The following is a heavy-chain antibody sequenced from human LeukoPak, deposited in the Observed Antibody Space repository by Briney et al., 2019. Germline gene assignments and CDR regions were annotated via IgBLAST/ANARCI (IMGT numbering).Heavy chain of an antibody. Sequence: SETLSLTCAVYGGSFSGYYWSWIRQPPGKGLEWIGRIYTSGSTNYNPSLKSRVTISVDTSKNQFSLKLSSVTAADTAVYYCARVPRGVRDYNWFDPWGQGTLVTVSS. J-gene: IGHJ5*02. CDR1: GGSFSGYY. CDR2: IYTSGST. CDR3: ARVPRGVRDYNWFDP. D-gene: IGHD3-10*02. V-gene: IGHV4-4*08.